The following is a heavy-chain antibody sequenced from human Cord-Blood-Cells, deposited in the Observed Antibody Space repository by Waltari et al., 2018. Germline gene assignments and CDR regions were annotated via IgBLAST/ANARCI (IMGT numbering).Heavy chain of an antibody. CDR3: ARVSGNGDYFDY. CDR1: GFTFSSYG. Sequence: QVQLVESGGGVVQPGRSLRLSCAASGFTFSSYGMHWVRQAPGKGLEWGAVIWYEGSNKYYADSVKGRFTISRDNSKNTLDLQMNSLRAEDTAVYYCARVSGNGDYFDYWGQGTLVTVSS. V-gene: IGHV3-33*01. J-gene: IGHJ4*02. D-gene: IGHD3-10*01. CDR2: IWYEGSNK.